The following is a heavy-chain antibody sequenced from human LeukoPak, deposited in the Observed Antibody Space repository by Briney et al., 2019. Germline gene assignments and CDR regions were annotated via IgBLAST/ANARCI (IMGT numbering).Heavy chain of an antibody. D-gene: IGHD2-15*01. CDR2: ISGSGGST. V-gene: IGHV3-23*01. CDR3: AKDRIVVVVAAGSFDY. CDR1: GFTFSSYA. Sequence: GGSLRLSCVASGFTFSSYAMSWVRQAPGKGLEWVSAISGSGGSTYYADSVKGRFTISRDNSKNTLYLQMNSLRAEDTAVYYCAKDRIVVVVAAGSFDYWGQGTLVTVSS. J-gene: IGHJ4*02.